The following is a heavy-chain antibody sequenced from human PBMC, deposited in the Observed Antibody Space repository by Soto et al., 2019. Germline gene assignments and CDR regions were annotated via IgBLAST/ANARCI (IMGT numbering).Heavy chain of an antibody. CDR2: ISESGGST. CDR1: GFSFSDYA. CDR3: AKRSPYSSGWYSPIFDY. D-gene: IGHD6-13*01. V-gene: IGHV3-23*01. J-gene: IGHJ4*02. Sequence: VGSLILSCAASGFSFSDYAMSWVRQAPGKGLEWVSVISESGGSTHYADSVRGRFTVSRDNSKNSLSLRMNSLRDEDTAVYFCAKRSPYSSGWYSPIFDYWGQGTLVTVSS.